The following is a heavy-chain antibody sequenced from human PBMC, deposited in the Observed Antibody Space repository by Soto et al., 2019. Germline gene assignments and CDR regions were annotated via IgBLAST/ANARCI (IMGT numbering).Heavy chain of an antibody. Sequence: GGSLSLSCAASGFTFSSYAMHWVRQAPGKGLEWVAVISHDGNNKYYADSVKGRFTISRDNSKNTLYLQMNSLRAEDTAVYYCARDYAYYDFWSGMDVWGQGTTVTVSS. D-gene: IGHD3-3*01. J-gene: IGHJ6*02. CDR1: GFTFSSYA. CDR2: ISHDGNNK. CDR3: ARDYAYYDFWSGMDV. V-gene: IGHV3-30-3*01.